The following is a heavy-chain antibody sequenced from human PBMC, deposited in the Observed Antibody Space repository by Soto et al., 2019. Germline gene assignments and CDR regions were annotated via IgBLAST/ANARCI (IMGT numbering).Heavy chain of an antibody. CDR1: GFTFSSYA. V-gene: IGHV3-23*01. CDR2: ISGSGGST. CDR3: AKDGLGYSYGPGYYYGMDV. Sequence: EVQLLESGGGLVQPGGSLRLSCAASGFTFSSYAMSWVRQAPGKGLEWVSAISGSGGSTYYADSVKGRFTISRDNSKNTQYLQMNSLRAEDTAVYYCAKDGLGYSYGPGYYYGMDVWGQGTTVTVSS. J-gene: IGHJ6*02. D-gene: IGHD5-18*01.